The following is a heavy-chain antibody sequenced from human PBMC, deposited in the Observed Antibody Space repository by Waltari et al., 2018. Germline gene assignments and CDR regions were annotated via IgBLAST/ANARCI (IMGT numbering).Heavy chain of an antibody. CDR3: ARSSGWKTLNFDY. V-gene: IGHV4-4*07. CDR2: IYASGST. J-gene: IGHJ4*02. CDR1: GGAISSYY. Sequence: QVQLQESGPGLVKPSETLSLTCTVSGGAISSYYWSWIRQPDGKGLEWIGRIYASGSTNYNPSLKRRVTMSVDTSKNQFSLKLSSVTAADTAVYYCARSSGWKTLNFDYWGQGTLVSVSS. D-gene: IGHD6-19*01.